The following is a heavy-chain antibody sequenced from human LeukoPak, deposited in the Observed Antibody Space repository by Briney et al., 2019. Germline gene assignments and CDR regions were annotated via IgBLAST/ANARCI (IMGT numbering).Heavy chain of an antibody. D-gene: IGHD3-22*01. V-gene: IGHV4-4*02. J-gene: IGHJ6*03. Sequence: SETLSLTCAVSGGSISSSNWWSWVRPPPGKGLEWIGEIYHSGSTNYNPSLKSRVTITVDKSKNQFSLKLSSVTAADTAVYYCARVYDYYDSSGSKGPNYYMDVWGKGTTVTVSS. CDR2: IYHSGST. CDR1: GGSISSSNW. CDR3: ARVYDYYDSSGSKGPNYYMDV.